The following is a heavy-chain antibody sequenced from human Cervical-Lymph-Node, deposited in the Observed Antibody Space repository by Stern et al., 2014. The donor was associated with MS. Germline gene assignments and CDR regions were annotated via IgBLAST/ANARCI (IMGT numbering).Heavy chain of an antibody. CDR2: ISAYNGNT. Sequence: VQLVESGAEVKKPGASVKVSCKASGYTFTSYGISWVRQAPGQGLEWMGWISAYNGNTTYAQKLQGRVTMTTDTSTSTAYMELRSLRSDDTAVYYCARDKVVVVAATPMGYWGQGTLVTVSS. CDR3: ARDKVVVVAATPMGY. J-gene: IGHJ4*02. CDR1: GYTFTSYG. V-gene: IGHV1-18*01. D-gene: IGHD2-15*01.